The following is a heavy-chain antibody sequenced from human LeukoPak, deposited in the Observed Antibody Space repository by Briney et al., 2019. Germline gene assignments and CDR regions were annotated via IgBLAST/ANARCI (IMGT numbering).Heavy chain of an antibody. J-gene: IGHJ4*02. D-gene: IGHD5-12*01. CDR3: ARVLRGCIGYGFDY. CDR1: GGSISSYY. Sequence: SETLSLTCTVSGGSISSYYWSWIRQPPGKGLEWIGYIYYSWSTYYNPSLKSRVTIPVDTSKNQFSLKLSSVTAADTAVYYCARVLRGCIGYGFDYWGQGTLVTVSS. V-gene: IGHV4-59*12. CDR2: IYYSWST.